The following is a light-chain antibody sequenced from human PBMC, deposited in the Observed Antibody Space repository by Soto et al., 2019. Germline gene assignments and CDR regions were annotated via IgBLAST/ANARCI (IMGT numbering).Light chain of an antibody. CDR1: QSVSNNY. Sequence: EIVSTQPPGTLSLSPGERATLSCSASQSVSNNYLAWYQQKPGQAPRLLIYGASNRATGIPDRFSGSGSGTDFTLTISRLEPEDFAVYYCQQYRDSRTFGQGTKVDIK. J-gene: IGKJ1*01. CDR2: GAS. CDR3: QQYRDSRT. V-gene: IGKV3-20*01.